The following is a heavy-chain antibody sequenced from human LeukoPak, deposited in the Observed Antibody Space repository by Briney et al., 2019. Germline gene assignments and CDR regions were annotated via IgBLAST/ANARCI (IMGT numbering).Heavy chain of an antibody. D-gene: IGHD4-17*01. CDR2: IKSKTNGGTT. Sequence: GGSLRLSCVAFGFTFSNAWMSWVRQAPGKGLEWVGRIKSKTNGGTTDYAAPVKGRFTISRDDSKNTLYLQMNSLKPEDTAVYYCTKFDYAAFEYWGQGALVTVSS. J-gene: IGHJ4*02. V-gene: IGHV3-15*01. CDR1: GFTFSNAW. CDR3: TKFDYAAFEY.